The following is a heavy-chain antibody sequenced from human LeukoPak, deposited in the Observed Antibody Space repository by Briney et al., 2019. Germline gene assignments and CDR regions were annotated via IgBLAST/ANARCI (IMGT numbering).Heavy chain of an antibody. CDR3: AKDNYYYYYMDV. V-gene: IGHV3-23*01. J-gene: IGHJ6*03. Sequence: PAGSLRLSCAASGFTFTTYGMSWVRQAPGKGLEWVSAISGSGGYTYYADSVKGRFTISRDNSKNTVYLQMNSLRVEDTAVYYCAKDNYYYYYMDVWGKGTTVTISS. CDR1: GFTFTTYG. CDR2: ISGSGGYT.